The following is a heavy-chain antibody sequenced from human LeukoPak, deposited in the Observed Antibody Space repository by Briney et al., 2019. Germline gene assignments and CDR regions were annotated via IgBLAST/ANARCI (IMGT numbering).Heavy chain of an antibody. J-gene: IGHJ4*02. CDR1: GYTFTGYY. Sequence: ASVKVSCKASGYTFTGYYMHWVRQAPGQGLEWMGWINPNSGGTNYAQKFQGRVTMTRDTFISTAYMELSRLRSDDTAVYYCARPNHAISIAADRTLDYWGQGTLVTVSS. CDR2: INPNSGGT. CDR3: ARPNHAISIAADRTLDY. D-gene: IGHD6-13*01. V-gene: IGHV1-2*02.